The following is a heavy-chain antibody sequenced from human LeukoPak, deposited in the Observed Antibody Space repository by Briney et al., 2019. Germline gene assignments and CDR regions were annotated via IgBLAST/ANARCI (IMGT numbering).Heavy chain of an antibody. CDR2: TYYRSKRYH. CDR1: VDSVSTNSAA. J-gene: IGHJ5*01. D-gene: IGHD2-21*02. V-gene: IGHV6-1*01. CDR3: VRGNRDFDS. Sequence: SQTLSVTFAISVDSVSTNSAAWNWLRQSPSRGLEWLGSTYYRSKRYHDYAPSVQSRITISPDTSKNQFSLHLNSVTPEDTAVYYCVRGNRDFDSWGQGTLITVSS.